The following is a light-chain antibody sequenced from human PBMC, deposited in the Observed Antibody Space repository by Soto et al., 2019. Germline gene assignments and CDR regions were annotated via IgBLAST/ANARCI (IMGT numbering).Light chain of an antibody. J-gene: IGKJ3*01. CDR1: QSVSSSY. CDR2: GAS. Sequence: EIVLTQSPGTLSLSPGERATHSSRASQSVSSSYLAWYQQKPGQAPRLLIYGASSRATGIPDRFSGSGSGTDFTLTISRLEPEDFAVYYCQQYGSSPPTFGPGTKVDI. V-gene: IGKV3-20*01. CDR3: QQYGSSPPT.